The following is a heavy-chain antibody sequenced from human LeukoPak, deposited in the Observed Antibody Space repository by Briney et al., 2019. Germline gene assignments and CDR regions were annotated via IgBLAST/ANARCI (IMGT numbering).Heavy chain of an antibody. Sequence: ASVKVSCKASGYTFTRYAVNWVRQAPGQGLEWMGWINPNSGGKNYAQKFQGRVTMTRDTSISTAYVELSRLRSDDTAVYYCARSGYYFASPDYWGQGTLVTVSS. CDR1: GYTFTRYA. J-gene: IGHJ4*02. V-gene: IGHV1-2*02. D-gene: IGHD3-22*01. CDR2: INPNSGGK. CDR3: ARSGYYFASPDY.